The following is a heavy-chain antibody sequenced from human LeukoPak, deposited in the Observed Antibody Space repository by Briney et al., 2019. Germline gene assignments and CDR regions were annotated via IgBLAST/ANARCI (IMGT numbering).Heavy chain of an antibody. J-gene: IGHJ4*02. CDR3: ARVGIVVASPFFDY. V-gene: IGHV4-61*01. CDR1: GGSVSSGSYY. Sequence: SETLSLTCTVSGGSVSSGSYYWTWIRQPPGKGLEWIGYIYYSGTTNYNPSLKSRVTISVDTSKNQFSLKLRSVTAADTAVYYCARVGIVVASPFFDYWGQGTLVTVSS. CDR2: IYYSGTT. D-gene: IGHD6-19*01.